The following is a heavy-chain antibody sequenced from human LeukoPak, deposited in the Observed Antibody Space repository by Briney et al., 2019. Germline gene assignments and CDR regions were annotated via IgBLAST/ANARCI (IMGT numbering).Heavy chain of an antibody. CDR1: GDSISSGGYY. CDR2: IFSSESS. V-gene: IGHV4-31*03. Sequence: SETLSLTCTVSGDSISSGGYYWNWIRQYPGKGLEWIGYIFSSESSCYNPSLRSRVTISVDTSKNQFSLILSSVTAADTAVYYCARGSRRNWFDPWGQGILVTVSS. CDR3: ARGSRRNWFDP. J-gene: IGHJ5*02.